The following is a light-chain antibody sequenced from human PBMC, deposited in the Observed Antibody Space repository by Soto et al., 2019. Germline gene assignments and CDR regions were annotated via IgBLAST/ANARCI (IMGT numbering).Light chain of an antibody. J-gene: IGKJ1*01. Sequence: IVLTQSPGTLSLSPWERATLSCRASQSVNINLVWYQQKPGQAPRLLIFGASSRANGIPARFSGSGSGTEFTLTISNLQTEDFAVYYCQQYNKWPRTFGQGTKVDIK. CDR2: GAS. CDR1: QSVNIN. CDR3: QQYNKWPRT. V-gene: IGKV3-15*01.